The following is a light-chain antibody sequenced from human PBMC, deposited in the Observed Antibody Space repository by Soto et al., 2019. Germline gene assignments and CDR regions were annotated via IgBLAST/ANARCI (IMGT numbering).Light chain of an antibody. J-gene: IGKJ4*01. Sequence: DIQMTQSPSSLSASVGDRVTITCRASQGISSSLAWLQQKPGKAPKSLIYAASRLQSGVPSRFSGSGSGTDFTLTITSLQPEDFATYDCHQPKSYPVSFGGGTKVEIK. CDR2: AAS. CDR3: HQPKSYPVS. CDR1: QGISSS. V-gene: IGKV1-16*01.